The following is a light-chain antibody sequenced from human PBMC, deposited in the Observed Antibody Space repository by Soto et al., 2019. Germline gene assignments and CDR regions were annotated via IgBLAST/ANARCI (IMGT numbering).Light chain of an antibody. CDR2: GAS. Sequence: DIVLTQSPGTLSLSPGERATLSCRASQSVSSKYLVWYQQKPGQAPRVLIYGASIRATGIPERFSGGGSGTDFTLTITRLEPEDFAVYYCQQYGSSLFTFGPGTKVDIK. J-gene: IGKJ3*01. CDR3: QQYGSSLFT. V-gene: IGKV3-20*01. CDR1: QSVSSKY.